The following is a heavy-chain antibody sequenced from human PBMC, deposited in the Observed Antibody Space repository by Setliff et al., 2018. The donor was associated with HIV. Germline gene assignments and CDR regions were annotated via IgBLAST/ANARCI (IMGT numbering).Heavy chain of an antibody. Sequence: ASVKVSCKASGYTFTSYAMHWVRQAPGQRLEWMGWINAGNGNTKYPQEFQGRVTITRDTSASTAYMDLSSLRSEDMAVYYCARVGNNRLQFFDHWGQGTLVTVSS. CDR2: INAGNGNT. V-gene: IGHV1-3*03. CDR3: ARVGNNRLQFFDH. J-gene: IGHJ4*02. CDR1: GYTFTSYA. D-gene: IGHD5-12*01.